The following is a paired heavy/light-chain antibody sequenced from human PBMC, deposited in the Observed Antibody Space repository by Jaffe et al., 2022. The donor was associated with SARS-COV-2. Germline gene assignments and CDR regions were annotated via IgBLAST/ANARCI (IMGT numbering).Light chain of an antibody. Sequence: DIQMTQSPSSLSASLGDSVTVTCRASQTIGRYLNWYHQKPGRAPKVLVFAASSLQAGLPSKFSGSGFGTEFTLTINDLQPEDFGTYYCQQTYVVPRTFGPGTKVEIK. CDR3: QQTYVVPRT. CDR1: QTIGRY. J-gene: IGKJ1*01. V-gene: IGKV1-39*01. CDR2: AAS.
Heavy chain of an antibody. J-gene: IGHJ4*02. CDR2: VYYGGGT. CDR1: GDSINSDY. V-gene: IGHV4-59*01. D-gene: IGHD3-3*02. CDR3: ARAKTGSGHFLEFDS. Sequence: QVQLQESGPGLVKPWETLSLTCIVSGDSINSDYWAWIRQPPGKGLEWIGDVYYGGGTNYNPSLKSRVTISIHMSRTSFFLKLTSVTTADTAVYFCARAKTGSGHFLEFDSWGQGTLVTVSS.